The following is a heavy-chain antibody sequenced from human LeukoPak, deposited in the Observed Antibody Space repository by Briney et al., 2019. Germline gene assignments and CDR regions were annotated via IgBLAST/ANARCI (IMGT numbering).Heavy chain of an antibody. CDR1: GGSISSYY. V-gene: IGHV4-59*01. J-gene: IGHJ5*02. D-gene: IGHD3-10*01. Sequence: SETLSLTCTVSGGSISSYYWSWIRQPPGKGLEWIGYIYYSGSTNYNPSPKSRVTISVDTSKNQFSLKLSSVTAADTAVYYCARDRGVYYGSGSYYGWFDPWGQGTLVTVSS. CDR3: ARDRGVYYGSGSYYGWFDP. CDR2: IYYSGST.